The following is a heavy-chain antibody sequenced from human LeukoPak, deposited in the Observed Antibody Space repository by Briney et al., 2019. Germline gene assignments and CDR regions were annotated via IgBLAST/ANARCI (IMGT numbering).Heavy chain of an antibody. V-gene: IGHV3-23*01. CDR1: GFTFSSYA. D-gene: IGHD3-3*01. Sequence: GGSLRLSCAASGFTFSSYAMSWVRQAPGKGLEWVSAISGSGGSTYYADSVKGRFTISRDNSKNTLYLQMNSLRAEDTAVYYCAKGVYYDFWSGYGYFDYWGQGTLVTVSS. CDR2: ISGSGGST. J-gene: IGHJ4*02. CDR3: AKGVYYDFWSGYGYFDY.